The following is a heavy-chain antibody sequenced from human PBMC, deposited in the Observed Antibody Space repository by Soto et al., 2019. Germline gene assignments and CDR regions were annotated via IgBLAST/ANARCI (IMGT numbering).Heavy chain of an antibody. CDR1: GGSVSSGSYY. CDR2: IYYSGST. Sequence: SETLSLTCTVSGGSVSSGSYYWSWIRQPPGKGLEWIGYIYYSGSTNYNPSLKSRVTISVDTSKNQFSLKLSSVTAADTAVYYCARALGYCSSTSCYAGGPNWFDPWGQGTLVTVSS. J-gene: IGHJ5*02. D-gene: IGHD2-2*01. CDR3: ARALGYCSSTSCYAGGPNWFDP. V-gene: IGHV4-61*01.